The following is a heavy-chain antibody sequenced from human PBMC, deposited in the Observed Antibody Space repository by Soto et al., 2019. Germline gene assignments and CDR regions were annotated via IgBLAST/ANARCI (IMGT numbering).Heavy chain of an antibody. CDR1: GGTFSSYA. D-gene: IGHD4-4*01. V-gene: IGHV1-69*13. CDR2: IIPIFGTA. J-gene: IGHJ6*02. Sequence: ASAKVSCKASGGTFSSYAISWVRQAPGQGLEWMGGIIPIFGTANYAQKFQGRVTITADESTSTAYMEPSSLRSEDTAVYYCARAKYSNYVRYYYYYGMDVWGQGTTVTVSS. CDR3: ARAKYSNYVRYYYYYGMDV.